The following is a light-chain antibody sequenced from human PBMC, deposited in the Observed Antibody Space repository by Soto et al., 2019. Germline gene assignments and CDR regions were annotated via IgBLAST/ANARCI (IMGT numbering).Light chain of an antibody. V-gene: IGLV1-40*01. J-gene: IGLJ2*01. CDR1: SCNIGAGYD. CDR2: GNS. Sequence: QSVLTQPPSVSGAPGQRVTISCTGSSCNIGAGYDVHWYQQLPGTAPKLFIYGNSNRPSGVPDRFSGSKSGTSASLAITGLQAEDEADYYCQSYDSSLSVVFGGGTKLTVL. CDR3: QSYDSSLSVV.